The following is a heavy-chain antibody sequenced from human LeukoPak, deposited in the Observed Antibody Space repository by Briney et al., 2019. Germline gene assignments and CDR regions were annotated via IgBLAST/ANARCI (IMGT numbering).Heavy chain of an antibody. Sequence: GGSLRLSCTASGLSFSDYYMSWVRQAPGKGLEWLAHIKHDGSDKYYVDSVKGRFTISRDNARNSLYLQMNSLRAEDTAVYYCTRDEGAKVTTFRFDYWGQGTLVSVSS. CDR1: GLSFSDYY. D-gene: IGHD4-17*01. CDR3: TRDEGAKVTTFRFDY. V-gene: IGHV3-7*01. J-gene: IGHJ4*02. CDR2: IKHDGSDK.